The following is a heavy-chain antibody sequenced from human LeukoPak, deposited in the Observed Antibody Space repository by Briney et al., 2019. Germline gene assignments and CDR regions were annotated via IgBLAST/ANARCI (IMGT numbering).Heavy chain of an antibody. Sequence: GGSLRLSCAASGFTFSTYWMCWVRHAPGKGLVWVSHISPDGSSTNYADSVKGRFTISRDNAKNTLYLQMNSLKTEDTAVYYCTTLWFGELLDYWGQGTLVTVSS. J-gene: IGHJ4*02. CDR1: GFTFSTYW. CDR3: TTLWFGELLDY. V-gene: IGHV3-74*01. D-gene: IGHD3-10*01. CDR2: ISPDGSST.